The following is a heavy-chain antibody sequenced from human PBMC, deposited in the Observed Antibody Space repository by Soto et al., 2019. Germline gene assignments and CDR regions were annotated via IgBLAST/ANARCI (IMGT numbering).Heavy chain of an antibody. V-gene: IGHV4-34*01. D-gene: IGHD1-1*01. Sequence: QVQLQQWGAGLVKPSETLSLSCAVYGQSFSGHSWAWIRQPPGKGLEWIGEINESGSTYYNPSIKSRVTISTDTSKTQFSLKLSSVSAADTAAYFCGRGSGIVALPGELEDVNYDYWGQGTLVNVSS. CDR3: GRGSGIVALPGELEDVNYDY. CDR2: INESGST. J-gene: IGHJ4*02. CDR1: GQSFSGHS.